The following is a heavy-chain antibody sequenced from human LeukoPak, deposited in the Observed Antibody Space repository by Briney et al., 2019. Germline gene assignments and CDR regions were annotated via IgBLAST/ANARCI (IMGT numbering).Heavy chain of an antibody. CDR2: IYYSGST. J-gene: IGHJ3*02. CDR1: GGSISSYY. V-gene: IGHV4-59*01. Sequence: PSETLSLTCTVSGGSISSYYWSWIRQPPGKGLEWIGYIYYSGSTNYNPSLKSRVTISVDTSKNQFSLKLSSVTAADTAVYYCASYVDTAMVKNPIDAFDIWGQGTMVTVSS. D-gene: IGHD5-18*01. CDR3: ASYVDTAMVKNPIDAFDI.